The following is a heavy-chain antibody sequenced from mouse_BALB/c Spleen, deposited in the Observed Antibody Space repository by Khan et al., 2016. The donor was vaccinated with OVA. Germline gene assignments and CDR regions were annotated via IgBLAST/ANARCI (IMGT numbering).Heavy chain of an antibody. D-gene: IGHD4-1*01. CDR1: GFTFTDYY. J-gene: IGHJ4*01. CDR3: AREWEFYAMDY. V-gene: IGHV7-3*02. CDR2: IRDNANGYTT. Sequence: EVQLVESGGGLVQPGGSLRLSCATSGFTFTDYYMAWVRQPPGKALEWLGFIRDNANGYTTEYSASVRGRFTISRDNSQSIIYLQMNSLRAEDGSAYYCAREWEFYAMDYWGQGTSVTVSS.